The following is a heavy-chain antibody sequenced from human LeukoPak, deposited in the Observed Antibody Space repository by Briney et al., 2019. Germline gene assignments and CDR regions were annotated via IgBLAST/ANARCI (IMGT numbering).Heavy chain of an antibody. CDR2: IYASGDT. CDR1: GGSLSSASYY. CDR3: ARHSTMVTTGSFDY. V-gene: IGHV4-61*02. D-gene: IGHD4-17*01. Sequence: PSQTLSLTCTVSGGSLSSASYYWNWIRQPAGKGLEWIGRIYASGDTNYNPSLKSRVTISVDMSKNQFSLKLSSVTAADTAVYYCARHSTMVTTGSFDYWSQGTLVTVSS. J-gene: IGHJ4*02.